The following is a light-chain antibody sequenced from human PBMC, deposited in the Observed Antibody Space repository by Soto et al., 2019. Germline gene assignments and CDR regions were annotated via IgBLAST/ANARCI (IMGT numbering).Light chain of an antibody. Sequence: QSALTQPPSASGSPGQSVTISCSGTSSDVGGYNYVSWYQQRPGKVPKLMIYEVTKRPSGVPDRFSGSKSGNTASLTVSGLQADDEADYYCCSYAGANNPDVFGSGTKVTVL. V-gene: IGLV2-8*01. J-gene: IGLJ1*01. CDR1: SSDVGGYNY. CDR3: CSYAGANNPDV. CDR2: EVT.